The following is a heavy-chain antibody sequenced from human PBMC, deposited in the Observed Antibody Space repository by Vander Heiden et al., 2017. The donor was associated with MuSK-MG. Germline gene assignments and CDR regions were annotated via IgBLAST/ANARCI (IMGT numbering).Heavy chain of an antibody. CDR3: ARASRYEQADY. Sequence: QVQLVQSGSESTKRGASAKVSCKTSGYNFSSYAMNRVRQAPGQGLEWMRWINTNTGNTTNAQGFTGRFVFSLDTSVSTAYLRISSLKAEDTAIYYCARASRYEQADYWGQGTLGTVSS. J-gene: IGHJ4*02. CDR2: INTNTGNT. CDR1: GYNFSSYA. D-gene: IGHD2-15*01. V-gene: IGHV7-4-1*02.